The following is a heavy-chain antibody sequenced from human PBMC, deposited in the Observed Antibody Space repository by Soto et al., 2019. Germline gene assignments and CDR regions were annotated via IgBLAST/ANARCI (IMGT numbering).Heavy chain of an antibody. V-gene: IGHV4-59*08. CDR2: IYYSGST. J-gene: IGHJ3*01. D-gene: IGHD1-20*01. Sequence: PSETLSLTCTVSGGSISSYYWSWVRQPPGKGLEWIGYIYYSGSTNYNPSLKSRVTISVDTSKNQFSLKLSSVTAADTAVYYCARRYGSAFDFWGQGTMVTVS. CDR3: ARRYGSAFDF. CDR1: GGSISSYY.